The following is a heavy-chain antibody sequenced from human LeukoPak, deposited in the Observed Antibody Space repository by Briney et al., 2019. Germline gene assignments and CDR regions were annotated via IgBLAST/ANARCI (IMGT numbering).Heavy chain of an antibody. Sequence: SETLSLTCTVSGGSISSYYWSWIRQPPGKGLEWIGYIYYSGSTNYNPSLKSRVTISVDTSKNQFSLKLSSVTAADTAVYYCARPSRRRPPIAARPRDAFDIWGQGTMVTVSS. CDR1: GGSISSYY. CDR2: IYYSGST. J-gene: IGHJ3*02. D-gene: IGHD6-6*01. V-gene: IGHV4-59*12. CDR3: ARPSRRRPPIAARPRDAFDI.